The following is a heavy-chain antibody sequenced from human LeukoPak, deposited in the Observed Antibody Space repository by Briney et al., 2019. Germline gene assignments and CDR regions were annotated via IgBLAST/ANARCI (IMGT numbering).Heavy chain of an antibody. CDR1: GFTFSSYA. J-gene: IGHJ4*01. CDR3: AKEQRLVTPLCY. D-gene: IGHD6-25*01. CDR2: INGSGGGI. Sequence: GGSLRLSCAASGFTFSSYAMSWVRQAPGKGLEWVSHINGSGGGIYYVDSVKGRFTLSRDNSKNTRYLQMNSLRAEDTGVYYCAKEQRLVTPLCYRGHGTLVTVSS. V-gene: IGHV3-23*01.